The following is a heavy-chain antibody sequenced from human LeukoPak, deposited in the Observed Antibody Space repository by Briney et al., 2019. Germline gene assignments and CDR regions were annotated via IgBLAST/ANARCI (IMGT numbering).Heavy chain of an antibody. V-gene: IGHV4-59*01. J-gene: IGHJ6*03. CDR3: ARAGHSSGYYYYMDV. CDR2: IYYSGST. D-gene: IGHD6-19*01. CDR1: GGPISSYY. Sequence: SETLSLTCTVSGGPISSYYWSLIRQPPGKGLEWIGYIYYSGSTNYNPSLKSRVTISVDTSKNQFSLKLSSVTAADTAVYYCARAGHSSGYYYYMDVWGKGTTDTVSS.